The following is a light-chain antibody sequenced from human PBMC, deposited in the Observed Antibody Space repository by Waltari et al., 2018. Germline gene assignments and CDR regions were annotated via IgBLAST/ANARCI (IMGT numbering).Light chain of an antibody. CDR3: QQYGSSPRT. Sequence: EIVLTQSPGTLSLSPGESATLSCKASQSVSSSYLAWYQQRPGQAPRLIICGAASRATGIPDSFSGSGSGADFTLTIYRLRPGDFAVYYWQQYGSSPRTFDQGTKVEMK. J-gene: IGKJ1*01. CDR2: GAA. V-gene: IGKV3-20*01. CDR1: QSVSSSY.